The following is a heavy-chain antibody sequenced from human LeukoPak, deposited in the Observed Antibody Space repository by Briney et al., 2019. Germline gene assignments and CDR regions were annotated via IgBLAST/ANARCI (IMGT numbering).Heavy chain of an antibody. CDR3: AKDVWVVPAASYYYYGMDV. Sequence: GGSLRLSCAASGFTFSSYGMHWVRQAPGKGLEWVAFIRYDGSNKYYAESVKGRFTISRDNSKNTLYLQMNSRRAEDTAVYYCAKDVWVVPAASYYYYGMDVWGQGTTVTVSS. D-gene: IGHD2-2*01. CDR1: GFTFSSYG. J-gene: IGHJ6*02. V-gene: IGHV3-30*02. CDR2: IRYDGSNK.